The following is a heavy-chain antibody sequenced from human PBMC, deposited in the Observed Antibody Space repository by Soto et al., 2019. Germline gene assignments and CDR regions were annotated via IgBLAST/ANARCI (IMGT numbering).Heavy chain of an antibody. CDR3: AKEEASGDHRRGDY. D-gene: IGHD1-26*01. CDR1: GFTFSSYA. Sequence: WGSLRLSCAASGFTFSSYAMSWVRQAPGKGLEWVSAISGSGGSTYYADSVKGRFTISRDNSKNTLYLQMNSLRAEDTAVYYCAKEEASGDHRRGDYWGQGTLVTVSS. CDR2: ISGSGGST. V-gene: IGHV3-23*01. J-gene: IGHJ4*02.